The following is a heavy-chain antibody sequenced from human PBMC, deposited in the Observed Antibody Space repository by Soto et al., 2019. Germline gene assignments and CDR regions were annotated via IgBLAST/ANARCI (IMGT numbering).Heavy chain of an antibody. CDR2: IVVGSGNT. J-gene: IGHJ4*02. V-gene: IGHV1-58*01. CDR1: GFTFTSSA. Sequence: SVKVSCKASGFTFTSSAVRWVRQARGQRLEWIGWIVVGSGNTNYAQKFQERVTITRDMSTSTAYMELSSLRSEDTAVYYCAAVTRGYSGYDYVDYWGQGTLVTVSS. D-gene: IGHD5-12*01. CDR3: AAVTRGYSGYDYVDY.